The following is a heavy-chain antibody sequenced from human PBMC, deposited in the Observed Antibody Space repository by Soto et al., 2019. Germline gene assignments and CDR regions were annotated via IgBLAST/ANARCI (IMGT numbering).Heavy chain of an antibody. V-gene: IGHV3-43D*04. CDR2: ISWDGGTT. J-gene: IGHJ5*02. Sequence: GGSLRLSCAASGFTFDAYAMHWVRQAPGKXLEWVSLISWDGGTTFYADSVKGRFTVSRDNSKNSLYLQMSSLRVEDTALYYCVRDAPRYCSSSSCSTGFDPWGQGSLVTVSS. D-gene: IGHD2-2*01. CDR3: VRDAPRYCSSSSCSTGFDP. CDR1: GFTFDAYA.